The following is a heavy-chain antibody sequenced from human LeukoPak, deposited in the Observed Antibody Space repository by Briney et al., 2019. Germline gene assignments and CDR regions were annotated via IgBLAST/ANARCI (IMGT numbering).Heavy chain of an antibody. Sequence: PGGSLRLSCAASGFTFSSYTMNWVRQAPGKGLEWVSYISSTSSTIYYADSAKGRFTISRDNAKNSLYLQMNSLRAEDTAVYYCARYYDFWSSYSSYYYMDVWGKGTTVTVSS. CDR2: ISSTSSTI. CDR3: ARYYDFWSSYSSYYYMDV. J-gene: IGHJ6*03. D-gene: IGHD3-3*01. CDR1: GFTFSSYT. V-gene: IGHV3-48*01.